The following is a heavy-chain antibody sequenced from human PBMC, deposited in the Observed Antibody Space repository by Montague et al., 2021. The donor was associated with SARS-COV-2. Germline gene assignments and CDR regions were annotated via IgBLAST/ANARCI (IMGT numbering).Heavy chain of an antibody. V-gene: IGHV3-30*09. CDR3: VRASLIKARIAVAGTTVY. D-gene: IGHD6-19*01. CDR2: ISYDGSNK. J-gene: IGHJ4*02. Sequence: SLRLSCPASGFTFNNYAMHWVRQAPGKGLEWVAIISYDGSNKYYVDSVKGRFAISRDNSKNTLYLQMNSLRAEDTAVYYCVRASLIKARIAVAGTTVYWGQGTLVTISS. CDR1: GFTFNNYA.